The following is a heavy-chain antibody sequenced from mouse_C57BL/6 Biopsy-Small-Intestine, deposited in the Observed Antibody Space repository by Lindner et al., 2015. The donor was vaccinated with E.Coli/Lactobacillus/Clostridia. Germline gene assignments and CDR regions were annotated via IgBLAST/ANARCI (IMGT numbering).Heavy chain of an antibody. V-gene: IGHV1-18*01. CDR1: GYTFTDYN. J-gene: IGHJ4*01. CDR2: INPNNGGP. Sequence: VQLQESGPELVKPGASVKIPCKASGYTFTDYNMDWVKQSHGESLEWIGDINPNNGGPIYNQKFKGKATLTVDKSSSTAYMELRSLTSEDTAVYYCARPKNYDGYYAAMDYWGQGTSVTVSS. D-gene: IGHD2-3*01. CDR3: ARPKNYDGYYAAMDY.